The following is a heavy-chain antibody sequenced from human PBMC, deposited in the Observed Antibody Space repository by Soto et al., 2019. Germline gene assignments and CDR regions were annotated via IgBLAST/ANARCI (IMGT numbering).Heavy chain of an antibody. V-gene: IGHV5-51*01. CDR1: GYRFTSYW. D-gene: IGHD3-22*01. Sequence: GESLKISCQVSGYRFTSYWIAWLRQMPGKGLEWVGIIYPDDSDIKYSPSFQGQVTISADRSNSTAYLQWRSLKASDTAMYFCARHFDSSGYYPDYWGQGTQVTVSS. CDR3: ARHFDSSGYYPDY. CDR2: IYPDDSDI. J-gene: IGHJ4*02.